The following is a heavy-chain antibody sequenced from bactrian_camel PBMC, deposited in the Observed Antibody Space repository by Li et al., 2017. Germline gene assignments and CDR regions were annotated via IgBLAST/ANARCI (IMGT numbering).Heavy chain of an antibody. V-gene: IGHV3S6*01. D-gene: IGHD4*01. CDR1: GFTVSSDW. Sequence: HVQLVESGGGTVQAGGFLRLSCAASGFTVSSDWKAWFRQAPGKEREGVASIYSDSTSTYYADSAKGRFTISRTGGRNTVILQMNDLKPEDTAVYYCVRGPLSDDDQYWGQGTQVTVS. CDR3: VRGPLSDDDQY. J-gene: IGHJ4*01. CDR2: IYSDSTST.